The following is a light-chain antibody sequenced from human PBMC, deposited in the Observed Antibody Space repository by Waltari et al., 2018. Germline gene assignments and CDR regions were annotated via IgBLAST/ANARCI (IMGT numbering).Light chain of an antibody. CDR3: QQYNDWPRT. CDR2: GAS. J-gene: IGKJ1*01. Sequence: EIVMTQSPATLSVSPGERATLSCRASQSVSSNLAWYQQRPGQAPRLRNSGASTRATGIPARFSGSGSGTEFTLTISILQSEDFAVYYCQQYNDWPRTFGQGTRVEVK. V-gene: IGKV3-15*01. CDR1: QSVSSN.